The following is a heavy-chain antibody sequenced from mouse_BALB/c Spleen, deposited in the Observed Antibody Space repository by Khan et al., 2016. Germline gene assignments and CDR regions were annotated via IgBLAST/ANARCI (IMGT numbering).Heavy chain of an antibody. CDR3: ARKSHVRYDEGYAMDY. D-gene: IGHD2-14*01. CDR1: GYTFTNYN. V-gene: IGHV1S29*02. J-gene: IGHJ4*01. Sequence: EVQLQESGPELVKFGASVKISCKASGYTFTNYNMNWVKQSHGKSLEWIGYIYPYTGGTGYNQKFKSKATLTVDDSSSTAYMELRSLASEDSAVYYCARKSHVRYDEGYAMDYWGQGTSVTVSS. CDR2: IYPYTGGT.